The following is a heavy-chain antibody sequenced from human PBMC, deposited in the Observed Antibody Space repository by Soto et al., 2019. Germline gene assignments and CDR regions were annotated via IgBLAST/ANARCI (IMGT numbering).Heavy chain of an antibody. CDR1: GFTVHTNY. CDR2: MYIGGST. J-gene: IGHJ4*02. CDR3: ARDKSNGYENDY. V-gene: IGHV3-66*01. Sequence: AGGSLRLSCAASGFTVHTNYMSWVRQAPGKGLEWVSVMYIGGSTDYADSVKGRFTISRDNSKNALYLQMNNLRAEDTAVYYCARDKSNGYENDYWGQGTLVTVSS. D-gene: IGHD5-12*01.